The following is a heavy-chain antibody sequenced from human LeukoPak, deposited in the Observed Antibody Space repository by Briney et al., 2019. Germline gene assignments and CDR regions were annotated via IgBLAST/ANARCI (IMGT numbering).Heavy chain of an antibody. D-gene: IGHD5-12*01. J-gene: IGHJ6*02. V-gene: IGHV3-9*01. CDR2: NI. Sequence: GGSLRLSCAAPGFTFEDYAMHWVRQVPGKGLEWVAGNIGYAESVKGRFTISRDNAENTLHLQMNSLRTEDTALYFCARDAWRRAFNYGMDVWGQGTTVAVSS. CDR3: ARDAWRRAFNYGMDV. CDR1: GFTFEDYA.